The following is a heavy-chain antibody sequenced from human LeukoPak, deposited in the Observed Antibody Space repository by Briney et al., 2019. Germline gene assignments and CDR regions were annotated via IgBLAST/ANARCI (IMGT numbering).Heavy chain of an antibody. Sequence: ASVKVSCKASGYTFTSYYMHWVRQAPGQGLEWMGIINPSDGSTSYAQKFQGRVTMTRDTSTSTAYMELSSLRSEDTAVYYCARAEPRAQLWLRDGDCWGQGTLATVSS. D-gene: IGHD5-18*01. CDR2: INPSDGST. CDR3: ARAEPRAQLWLRDGDC. J-gene: IGHJ4*02. V-gene: IGHV1-46*01. CDR1: GYTFTSYY.